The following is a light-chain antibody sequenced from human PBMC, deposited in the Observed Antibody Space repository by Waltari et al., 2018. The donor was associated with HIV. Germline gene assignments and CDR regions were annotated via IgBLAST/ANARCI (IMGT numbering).Light chain of an antibody. V-gene: IGLV1-47*01. CDR2: RND. CDR3: AAWDDSLSGLV. CDR1: PSTIGRNS. Sequence: QSVLTQPPSTSGTPGQRFTISCSGSPSTIGRNSVYWYQQFPGKPPKLLIYRNDQRPSGVPDRFSGSKSGTSASLAISGLRSEDEADYYCAAWDDSLSGLVFGGGTKLTVL. J-gene: IGLJ2*01.